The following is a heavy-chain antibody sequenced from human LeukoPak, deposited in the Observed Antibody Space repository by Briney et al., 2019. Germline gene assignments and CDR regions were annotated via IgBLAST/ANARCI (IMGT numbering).Heavy chain of an antibody. CDR3: ARGGYFSFDY. V-gene: IGHV3-23*01. CDR1: GFSFSTYD. D-gene: IGHD2/OR15-2a*01. J-gene: IGHJ4*02. CDR2: ITANTRGRIT. Sequence: GGSLRLSCVTSGFSFSTYDMSWVRQAPGKGLEWVSGITANTRGRITYYADSVKGRFTISSDSSKDTLYLQRNSLRAEDTAVYFCARGGYFSFDYGDQGTLVTVS.